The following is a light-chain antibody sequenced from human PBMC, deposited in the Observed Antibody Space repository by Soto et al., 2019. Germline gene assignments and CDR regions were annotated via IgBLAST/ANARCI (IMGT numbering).Light chain of an antibody. V-gene: IGKV3-20*01. Sequence: EIVLTQSPGTLPLSPGERATLSCRASQSVSSSYLAWYQQKPGQAPRPLIYGASSRATGIPDRFSGSGSGTDFTLTISRLAPEDFAVYYCQQYGSSPFTFGQGTKLEIK. CDR2: GAS. J-gene: IGKJ2*01. CDR1: QSVSSSY. CDR3: QQYGSSPFT.